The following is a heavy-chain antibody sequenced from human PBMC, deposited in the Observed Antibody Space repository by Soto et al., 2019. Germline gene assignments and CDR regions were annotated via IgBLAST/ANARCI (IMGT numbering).Heavy chain of an antibody. Sequence: EDLVESGGGMVQPGRSLRLSCEVSGFTFSSYAMHWVRQAPGKGLEWVAVISYDGTTKNYADSANGRFAISRDNSKDTLYLEMNSLRSDDTAVYFCARDNFIRNSADTWGQGTLVTVSS. V-gene: IGHV3-30*09. J-gene: IGHJ5*02. CDR2: ISYDGTTK. CDR1: GFTFSSYA. D-gene: IGHD1-1*01. CDR3: ARDNFIRNSADT.